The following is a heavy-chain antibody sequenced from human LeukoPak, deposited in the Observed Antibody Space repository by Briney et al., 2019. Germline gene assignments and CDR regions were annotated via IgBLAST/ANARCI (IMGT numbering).Heavy chain of an antibody. J-gene: IGHJ4*02. CDR2: ISSSSSYI. D-gene: IGHD6-13*01. Sequence: GGSLRLSCAASGFTFSSYSMNWVRQAPGKGLEWVSSISSSSSYIYYADSVKGRFTISRDNSKNTLYLQMNSLRAEDTAVYYCASMKGSAAGTGHFDYWGQGTLVTVSS. CDR1: GFTFSSYS. V-gene: IGHV3-21*04. CDR3: ASMKGSAAGTGHFDY.